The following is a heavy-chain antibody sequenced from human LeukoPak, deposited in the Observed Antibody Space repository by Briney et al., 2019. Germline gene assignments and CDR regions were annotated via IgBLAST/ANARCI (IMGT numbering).Heavy chain of an antibody. Sequence: ASVKVSCKASGGTFSSYAISWVRQAPGQGLEWMGWISAYNGNTNYAQKLQGRVTMTTDTSTSTAYMKLRSLRSDDTAVYYCARDALAATPFSGFDPWGQGTLVTVSS. CDR1: GGTFSSYA. D-gene: IGHD2-15*01. J-gene: IGHJ5*02. CDR2: ISAYNGNT. V-gene: IGHV1-18*01. CDR3: ARDALAATPFSGFDP.